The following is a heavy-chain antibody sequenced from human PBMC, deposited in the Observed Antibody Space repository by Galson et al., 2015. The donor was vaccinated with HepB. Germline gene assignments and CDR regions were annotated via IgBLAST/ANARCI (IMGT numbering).Heavy chain of an antibody. CDR3: ANIGFTGFDY. CDR2: ISYDGSNK. V-gene: IGHV3-30*18. D-gene: IGHD5/OR15-5a*01. CDR1: GFTFSSYG. Sequence: ALRLSCAASGFTFSSYGKHWFRHAPGTGVEWEAVISYDGSNKYYADSVKGRFTISRDNSKNTLYLQMNSLRAEDTAVYYCANIGFTGFDYWGQGTLVTVSS. J-gene: IGHJ4*02.